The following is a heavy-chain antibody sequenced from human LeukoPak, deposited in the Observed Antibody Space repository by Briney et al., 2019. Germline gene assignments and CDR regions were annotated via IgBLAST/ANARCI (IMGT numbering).Heavy chain of an antibody. CDR2: IGSVSSPI. CDR3: ARVVLRNSVVTALFDY. D-gene: IGHD2-21*02. Sequence: PGGSLRLSCAASGLTFSSDAITSVRQAPGKGLEWIAYIGSVSSPIFYANSVKGRFTISRDNAKNSLYLQISSLRAEDTAVYYCARVVLRNSVVTALFDYWGQGTQVAVSS. J-gene: IGHJ4*02. V-gene: IGHV3-48*04. CDR1: GLTFSSDA.